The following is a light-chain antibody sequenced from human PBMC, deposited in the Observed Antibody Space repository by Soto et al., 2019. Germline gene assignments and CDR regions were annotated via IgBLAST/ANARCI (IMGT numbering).Light chain of an antibody. J-gene: IGKJ4*01. CDR3: QQRSNWPLT. Sequence: IVLTQSPDTLCLYPGERATLSCLASQSVSSYLAWYQQKPGQAPRLLIYDASNRATGIPARFSGSGSGTDFTLTISSLEPEDFAVYYCQQRSNWPLTFGGGTKVDIK. CDR2: DAS. V-gene: IGKV3-11*01. CDR1: QSVSSY.